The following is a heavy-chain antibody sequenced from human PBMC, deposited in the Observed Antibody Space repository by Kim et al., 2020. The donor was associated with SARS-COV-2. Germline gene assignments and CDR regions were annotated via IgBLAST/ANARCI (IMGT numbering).Heavy chain of an antibody. CDR2: ISSSSSYI. CDR1: GFTFSSYS. J-gene: IGHJ5*02. Sequence: GGSLRLSCAASGFTFSSYSMNWVRQAPGKGLEWVSSISSSSSYIYYADSVKGRFTISRENAKNSLYLQMNSLRAEDTAVYYCARGKFSYYDFWSGYWGWFDPWGQGTLVTVSS. V-gene: IGHV3-21*01. CDR3: ARGKFSYYDFWSGYWGWFDP. D-gene: IGHD3-3*01.